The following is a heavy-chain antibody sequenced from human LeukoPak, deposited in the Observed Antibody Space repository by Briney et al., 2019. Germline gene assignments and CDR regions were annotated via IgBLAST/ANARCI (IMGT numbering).Heavy chain of an antibody. CDR1: GYTFTGYY. J-gene: IGHJ1*01. CDR2: INPNSGGT. CDR3: AREDLYYYDSSGSEYFQH. Sequence: ASVKLSCKASGYTFTGYYMHWVRQAPGQGLEWMGWINPNSGGTNYAQKFQGRVTMTRDTSISTAYMELSRLRSDDTAVYYCAREDLYYYDSSGSEYFQHWGQGTLVTVSP. V-gene: IGHV1-2*02. D-gene: IGHD3-22*01.